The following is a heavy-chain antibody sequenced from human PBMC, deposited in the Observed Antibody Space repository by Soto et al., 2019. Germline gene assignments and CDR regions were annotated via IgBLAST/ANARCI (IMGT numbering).Heavy chain of an antibody. CDR2: ISYDGSNK. CDR1: GFTFSSYG. Sequence: GGSLRLSCAASGFTFSSYGMHWVRQAPGKGLEWVAVISYDGSNKYYADSVKGRFTISRDNSKNTLYLQMNSLRAEDTAVYYCAKDLPLYYDILTGYHPYWGQGTLVTVSS. D-gene: IGHD3-9*01. V-gene: IGHV3-30*18. CDR3: AKDLPLYYDILTGYHPY. J-gene: IGHJ4*02.